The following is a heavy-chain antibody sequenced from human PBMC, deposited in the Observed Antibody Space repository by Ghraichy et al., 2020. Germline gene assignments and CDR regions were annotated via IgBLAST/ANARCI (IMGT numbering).Heavy chain of an antibody. Sequence: ASVKVSCKASGYTFTSYGISWVRQAPGQGLEWMGWISAYNGNTNYAQKLQGRVTMTTDTSTSTAYMELRSLRSDDTAVYYCARVVRSGWYSDYYGMDVWGQGTTVTVSS. CDR2: ISAYNGNT. V-gene: IGHV1-18*01. D-gene: IGHD6-19*01. CDR1: GYTFTSYG. CDR3: ARVVRSGWYSDYYGMDV. J-gene: IGHJ6*02.